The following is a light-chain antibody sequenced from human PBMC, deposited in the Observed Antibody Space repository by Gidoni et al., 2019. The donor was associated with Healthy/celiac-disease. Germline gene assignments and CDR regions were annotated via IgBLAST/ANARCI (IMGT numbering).Light chain of an antibody. CDR3: QQYNNWPPWT. J-gene: IGKJ1*01. V-gene: IGKV3-15*01. CDR1: QSVSSN. Sequence: EIVMTQSPATRSLSPGERATLSCRASQSVSSNLAWYQQKPGQAPRLLIYGASTRDTGIPARFSGSGSGTEFTITISSLQSEDFAVYYCQQYNNWPPWTFGQGTKVEIK. CDR2: GAS.